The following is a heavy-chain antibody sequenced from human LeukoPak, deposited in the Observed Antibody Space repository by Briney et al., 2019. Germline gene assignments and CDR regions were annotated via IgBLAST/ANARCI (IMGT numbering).Heavy chain of an antibody. V-gene: IGHV3-7*01. J-gene: IGHJ3*02. CDR3: ARLRAFDI. D-gene: IGHD2-21*02. CDR2: IKEDGSEK. Sequence: PGGSLRLSCAASGFTFSSYEMNWVRQAPGKGLEWVANIKEDGSEKYYVDSVKGRFTISRDNAKNSLYLQMNSLRAEDTAVYYCARLRAFDIWGQGTKVTVSS. CDR1: GFTFSSYE.